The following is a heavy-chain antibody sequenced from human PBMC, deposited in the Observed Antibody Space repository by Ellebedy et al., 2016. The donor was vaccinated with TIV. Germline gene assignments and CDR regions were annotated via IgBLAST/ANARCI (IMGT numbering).Heavy chain of an antibody. CDR3: ARHYYSGPGSYKGFQA. CDR1: DVSFSNYS. CDR2: TLYSERT. Sequence: MPSETLSLTCAVYDVSFSNYSLRWIRRPPGTGLEWTGSTLYSERTYYNPYLKSRVPITGDTSKNQFSLRLSSVTAADTSIYYCARHYYSGPGSYKGFQAWGQGTRVTVSS. D-gene: IGHD3-10*01. V-gene: IGHV4-34*12. J-gene: IGHJ1*01.